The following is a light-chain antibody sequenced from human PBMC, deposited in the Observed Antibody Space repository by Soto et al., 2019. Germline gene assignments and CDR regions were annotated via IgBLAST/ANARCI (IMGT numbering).Light chain of an antibody. CDR2: TDY. V-gene: IGLV1-44*01. CDR3: ASWDDSLNGGV. CDR1: NSNIEDNY. Sequence: QSVLTQPPSASGTPGQRVTIFCSGANSNIEDNYVYWYQQLPETAPKLLIYTDYQRPSGVPDRFSGSKSGTSASLAISGLQSEDEADYYCASWDDSLNGGVFGGGTKLTVL. J-gene: IGLJ3*02.